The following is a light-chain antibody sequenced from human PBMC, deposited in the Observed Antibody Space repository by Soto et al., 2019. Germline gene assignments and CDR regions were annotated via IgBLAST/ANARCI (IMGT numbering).Light chain of an antibody. Sequence: SVLRPPPSVSGSPGQSVTISCTATTTDIDNYDSVSWYQQAPGTAPKLIIYDVNNRPSGAPDRFSGYTSGNTASLTISGLQAEDETDYFCSLYSSNGSLIFGPGTKVTV. CDR3: SLYSSNGSLI. J-gene: IGLJ1*01. V-gene: IGLV2-18*01. CDR1: TTDIDNYDS. CDR2: DVN.